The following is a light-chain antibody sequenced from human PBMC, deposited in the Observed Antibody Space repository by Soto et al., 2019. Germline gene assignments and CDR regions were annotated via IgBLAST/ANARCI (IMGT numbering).Light chain of an antibody. CDR1: QCVSSN. CDR2: GAS. Sequence: EIVMTQSPATLSVSPGERATLSCRASQCVSSNLAWYQQKPGQAPRLLIYGASTRATGIPARFSGSGSGTEFTLTISSLQSEDFAVYYCQQYSNWPPITFGQGTRLEIK. V-gene: IGKV3-15*01. J-gene: IGKJ5*01. CDR3: QQYSNWPPIT.